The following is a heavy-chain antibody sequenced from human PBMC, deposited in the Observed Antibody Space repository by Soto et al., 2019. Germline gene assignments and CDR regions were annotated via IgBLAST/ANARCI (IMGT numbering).Heavy chain of an antibody. CDR3: ARVPRYGYCSGGSCLAIDY. CDR1: GFTFSSYS. J-gene: IGHJ4*02. CDR2: ISSSSSYI. D-gene: IGHD2-15*01. V-gene: IGHV3-21*01. Sequence: PGGSLRLSCAASGFTFSSYSMNWVRQAPGKGLEWVSSISSSSSYIYYADSVKGRFTISRDNAKNSLYLQMNSLRAEDTAVYYCARVPRYGYCSGGSCLAIDYWGQGTLVTVSS.